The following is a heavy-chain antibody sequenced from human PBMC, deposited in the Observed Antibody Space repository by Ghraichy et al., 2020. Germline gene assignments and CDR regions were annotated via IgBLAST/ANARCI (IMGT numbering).Heavy chain of an antibody. V-gene: IGHV3-7*01. CDR1: GFTFSDYR. Sequence: GGSLRLSCVVSGFTFSDYRMTWVRQAPGKGLEWVANINQDGSEEYYVDSVKGRFTISRDNARNSLYLQMNFLGVVDTAVYYCARHYLGDLGYWGQGTLVTVSS. D-gene: IGHD3-10*01. CDR2: INQDGSEE. CDR3: ARHYLGDLGY. J-gene: IGHJ4*02.